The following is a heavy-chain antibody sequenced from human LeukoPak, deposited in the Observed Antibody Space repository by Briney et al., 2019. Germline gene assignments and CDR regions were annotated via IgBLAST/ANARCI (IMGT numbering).Heavy chain of an antibody. CDR1: GFAFRSYW. CDR3: ARSQFDY. CDR2: IGGDGNTT. Sequence: GGSLRLYCATSGFAFRSYWMLWVRQAAGKGLEGVSRIGGDGNTTTYAASVKGRFTISRDNEKNILYLHMNSLRVEDTATYYCARSQFDYWGQGILVTVSS. V-gene: IGHV3-74*03. J-gene: IGHJ4*02.